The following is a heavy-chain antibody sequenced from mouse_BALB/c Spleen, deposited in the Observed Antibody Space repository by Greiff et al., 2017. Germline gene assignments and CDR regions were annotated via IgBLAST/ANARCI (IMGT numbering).Heavy chain of an antibody. V-gene: IGHV1-69*02. D-gene: IGHD1-1*01. CDR3: FLTTVVARGFDY. CDR1: GYTFTSYW. Sequence: QVQLQQPGAELVKPGAPVKLSCKASGYTFTSYWMNWVKQRPGRGLEWIGRIDPSDSETHYNQKFKDKATLTVDKSSSTAYIQLSSLTSEDSAVYYCFLTTVVARGFDYWGQATTLTVSS. J-gene: IGHJ2*01. CDR2: IDPSDSET.